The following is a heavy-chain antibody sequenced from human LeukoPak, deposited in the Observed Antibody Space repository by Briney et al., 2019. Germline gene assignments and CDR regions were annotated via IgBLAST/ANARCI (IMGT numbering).Heavy chain of an antibody. CDR1: GGSISSYY. D-gene: IGHD2-15*01. J-gene: IGHJ4*02. CDR2: IYYSGST. CDR3: ARSVAATTHVDY. V-gene: IGHV4-59*08. Sequence: SETLSLTCTVSGGSISSYYWSWIRHPPGKGLEGIGYIYYSGSTNYNPSLKSRVTISVDTSKNLFSLKLSSVTAADAAVYYCARSVAATTHVDYWGQGTLVTVSS.